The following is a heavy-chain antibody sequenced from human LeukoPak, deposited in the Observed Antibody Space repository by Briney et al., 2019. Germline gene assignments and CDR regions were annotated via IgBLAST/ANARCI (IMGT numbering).Heavy chain of an antibody. CDR3: ARDTRGAYYYYMDV. D-gene: IGHD3-10*01. CDR1: GYTFTSYG. V-gene: IGHV1-18*01. CDR2: ISAYNGNT. J-gene: IGHJ6*03. Sequence: ASVKVSCKASGYTFTSYGISWVRQAPGRGLEWMGWISAYNGNTNYAQKLQGRVTMTTDTSTSTAYMELRSLRSDDTAVYYCARDTRGAYYYYMDVWGKGTTVTISS.